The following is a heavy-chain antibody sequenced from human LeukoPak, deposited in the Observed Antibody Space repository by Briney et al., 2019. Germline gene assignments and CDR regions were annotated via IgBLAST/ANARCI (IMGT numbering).Heavy chain of an antibody. Sequence: PGGSLRLSCAASGFTFSSYSMNWVRQAPGKGLEWVSSISSSSSYIYYADSVKGRFTISRDNAKNSLYLQMNSLRAEDTTVYYCASSVAFDAFDIWGQGTMVTVSS. CDR1: GFTFSSYS. V-gene: IGHV3-21*01. CDR3: ASSVAFDAFDI. D-gene: IGHD4-23*01. J-gene: IGHJ3*02. CDR2: ISSSSSYI.